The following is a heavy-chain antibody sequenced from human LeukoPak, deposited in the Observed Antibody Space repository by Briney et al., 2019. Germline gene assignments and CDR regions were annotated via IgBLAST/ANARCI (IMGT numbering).Heavy chain of an antibody. CDR3: ARGSGSSSWYFSDY. Sequence: GGSLRLSCAASGFTFSSYGMHWVRQAPGKGLEWVAVISYDGSNKYYADSVKGRFTISRDNSKNTLYLQMNSLRAEDTAVYYCARGSGSSSWYFSDYWGQGTLVTVSS. V-gene: IGHV3-30*03. D-gene: IGHD6-13*01. J-gene: IGHJ4*02. CDR2: ISYDGSNK. CDR1: GFTFSSYG.